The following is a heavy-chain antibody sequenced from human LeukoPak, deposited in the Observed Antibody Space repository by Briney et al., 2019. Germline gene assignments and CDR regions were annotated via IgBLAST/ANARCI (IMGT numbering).Heavy chain of an antibody. CDR3: ARDGRAGSLFAY. J-gene: IGHJ4*02. V-gene: IGHV4-34*01. CDR2: IYHSGST. CDR1: GESFSGY. D-gene: IGHD6-19*01. Sequence: SETLSLTCAVYGESFSGYWSWIRQPPGKGLEWIGQIYHSGSTSYNPSLKSRVIISVDMSKNQFSLKLSSVTAADTAIYYCARDGRAGSLFAYWGQGTLVTVSS.